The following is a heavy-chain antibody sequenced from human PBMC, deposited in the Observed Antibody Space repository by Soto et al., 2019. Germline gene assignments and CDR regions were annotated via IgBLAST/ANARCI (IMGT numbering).Heavy chain of an antibody. CDR3: AHSSSYYDFWSGYYTSPQSVWFDP. CDR1: GFSLSTSGVG. V-gene: IGHV2-5*02. Sequence: QITLKESGPTLVKPTQTLTLTCTFSGFSLSTSGVGVGWIRQPPRKALEWLALIYWDDDKRYSPSLKSRLTITKDTSKNQVVLTMTNMDPVDTATYYCAHSSSYYDFWSGYYTSPQSVWFDPWGQGTLVTVSS. J-gene: IGHJ5*02. CDR2: IYWDDDK. D-gene: IGHD3-3*01.